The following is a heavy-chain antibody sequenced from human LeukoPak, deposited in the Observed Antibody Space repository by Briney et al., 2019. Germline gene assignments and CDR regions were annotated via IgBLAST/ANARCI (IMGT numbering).Heavy chain of an antibody. Sequence: PGGSLRLSCAASGFTFTNAWMTWVRQAPGKGLEWVGHIKRKTDGGTTEYAAPVKGRFTISRDDSKNTLYLQMNSLKTEDTAIYYCTSSLRVTMIRGVPNLDFWGQGTLVTVSS. CDR1: GFTFTNAW. CDR2: IKRKTDGGTT. V-gene: IGHV3-15*01. D-gene: IGHD3-10*01. J-gene: IGHJ4*02. CDR3: TSSLRVTMIRGVPNLDF.